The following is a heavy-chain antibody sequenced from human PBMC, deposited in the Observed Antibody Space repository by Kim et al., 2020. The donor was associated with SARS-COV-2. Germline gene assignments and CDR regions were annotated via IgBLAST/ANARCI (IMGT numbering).Heavy chain of an antibody. CDR1: GFTFSSYA. D-gene: IGHD3-10*01. V-gene: IGHV3-30*04. J-gene: IGHJ4*02. CDR3: ARAVVLCFGPPDY. CDR2: ISYDGSNK. Sequence: GGSLRLSCAASGFTFSSYAMHWVRQAPGKGLEWVSVISYDGSNKYYADSVKGRFTISRDNSKNTLYLQMNSLRAEDTAVYYCARAVVLCFGPPDYWGQGT.